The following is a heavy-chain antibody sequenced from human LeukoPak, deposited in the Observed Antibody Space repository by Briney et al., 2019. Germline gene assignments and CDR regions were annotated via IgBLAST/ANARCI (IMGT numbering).Heavy chain of an antibody. CDR3: ARTYYYDSSGYRYFDY. V-gene: IGHV1-46*01. Sequence: ASVKVSCKVSGYTFTSYYLHWVRQAPGQGLEWMGIINPSGGSTSYAQKFQGRVTMTRDTSTSTVYMELSSLRSEDTAVYYCARTYYYDSSGYRYFDYWGQGTLVTVSS. D-gene: IGHD3-22*01. CDR2: INPSGGST. CDR1: GYTFTSYY. J-gene: IGHJ4*02.